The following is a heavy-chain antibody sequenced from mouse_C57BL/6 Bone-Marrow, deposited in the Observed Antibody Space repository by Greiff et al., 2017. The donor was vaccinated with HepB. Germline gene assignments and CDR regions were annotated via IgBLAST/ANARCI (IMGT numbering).Heavy chain of an antibody. Sequence: EVQLQQSGAELVRPGASVKLSCTASGFNIKDDYMHWVKQRPEQGLEWIGWIDPENGDTEYASKFKGKATITADTSTNTAYLHLSSLTSEDTAVYYCTPLLLPYWGQGTTLTVSS. CDR1: GFNIKDDY. CDR3: TPLLLPY. V-gene: IGHV14-4*01. J-gene: IGHJ2*01. D-gene: IGHD1-1*01. CDR2: IDPENGDT.